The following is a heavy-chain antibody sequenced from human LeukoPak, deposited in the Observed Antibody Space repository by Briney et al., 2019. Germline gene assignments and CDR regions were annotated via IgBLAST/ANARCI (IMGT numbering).Heavy chain of an antibody. J-gene: IGHJ4*02. Sequence: GGSLRLSCAASGFIFSGYAMSWVRQAPGKGLEWVSFSDSGGIPYYVDSVKGRFTISRDNSKNTLYLQMNSLRAEDTAVYYCAKAWAAAGTLDHWGQGTLVTVSS. CDR2: SDSGGIP. CDR3: AKAWAAAGTLDH. D-gene: IGHD6-13*01. CDR1: GFIFSGYA. V-gene: IGHV3-23*01.